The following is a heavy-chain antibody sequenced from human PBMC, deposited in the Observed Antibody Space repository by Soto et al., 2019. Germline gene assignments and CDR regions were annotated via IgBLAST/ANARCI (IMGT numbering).Heavy chain of an antibody. Sequence: GGSLRLSCAASGFTFSSYGMHWVRQAPGKGLEWVAVISYDGSNKYYADSVKGRFTISRDNSKNTLYLQMNSLRAEDTAVYYCAKDTQIFGAAAGVDYWGQGTLVTVSS. J-gene: IGHJ4*02. D-gene: IGHD6-13*01. CDR1: GFTFSSYG. CDR3: AKDTQIFGAAAGVDY. V-gene: IGHV3-30*18. CDR2: ISYDGSNK.